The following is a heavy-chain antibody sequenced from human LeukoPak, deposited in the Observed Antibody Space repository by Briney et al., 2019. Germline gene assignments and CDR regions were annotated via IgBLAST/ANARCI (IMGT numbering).Heavy chain of an antibody. V-gene: IGHV3-30*02. CDR2: IWYDGSNK. D-gene: IGHD3-22*01. CDR3: AKGITMIVVNHAFDI. CDR1: GFTLSSYG. Sequence: PGGSLRLSCAASGFTLSSYGMHWVRQAPGKGLEWVAVIWYDGSNKYYADSVKGRFTISRDNSKNTLYLQMDSLRAEDTAVYYCAKGITMIVVNHAFDIWGQGTMVTVSS. J-gene: IGHJ3*02.